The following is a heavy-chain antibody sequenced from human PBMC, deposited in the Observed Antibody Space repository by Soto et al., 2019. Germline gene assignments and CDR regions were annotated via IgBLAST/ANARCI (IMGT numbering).Heavy chain of an antibody. CDR3: ARELRGPDPYYYMDV. CDR1: GGSISSYH. V-gene: IGHV4-59*01. D-gene: IGHD5-12*01. CDR2: IYYSGST. J-gene: IGHJ6*03. Sequence: SETLSLTCTVSGGSISSYHWSWIRQPPGKGLEWIGYIYYSGSTNYNPSLKSRLTISVDTSKNQFSLKLSSVTAADTAVYYCARELRGPDPYYYMDVWGKGTTVTVSS.